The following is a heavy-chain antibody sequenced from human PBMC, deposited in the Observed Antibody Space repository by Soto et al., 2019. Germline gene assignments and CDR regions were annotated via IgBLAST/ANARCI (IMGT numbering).Heavy chain of an antibody. CDR2: IRGSADSA. J-gene: IGHJ5*02. CDR3: AKHLWFGESVFDP. CDR1: GFTFSSYG. V-gene: IGHV3-23*01. D-gene: IGHD3-10*01. Sequence: GGSLRLSCAASGFTFSSYGMSWVRQAPRKGLEWVSTIRGSADSANYADSVKGRFTISRDNSKNMLYLQMNSLRADDTAVYYCAKHLWFGESVFDPWGQGTLVTVS.